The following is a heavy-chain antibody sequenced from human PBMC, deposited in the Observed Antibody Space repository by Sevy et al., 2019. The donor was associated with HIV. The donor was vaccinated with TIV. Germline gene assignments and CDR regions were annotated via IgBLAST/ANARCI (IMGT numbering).Heavy chain of an antibody. V-gene: IGHV6-1*01. D-gene: IGHD2-15*01. CDR1: GDIVSTNSAA. Sequence: QSQTLSLTCAISGDIVSTNSAAWTWIRQSPSRGLEWLGRTYYRSKWYSDYAVSVKSRITINADTSKNQFSLQLKSVTPEDTAVYYCARERDRDLYSLYYMDVWGKGTTVTVSS. CDR2: TYYRSKWYS. J-gene: IGHJ6*03. CDR3: ARERDRDLYSLYYMDV.